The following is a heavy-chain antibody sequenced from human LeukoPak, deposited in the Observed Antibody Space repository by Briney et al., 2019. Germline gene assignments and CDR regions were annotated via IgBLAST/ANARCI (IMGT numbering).Heavy chain of an antibody. CDR2: IYYSGST. D-gene: IGHD3-9*01. J-gene: IGHJ2*01. CDR3: ARVPMPPLRYDILTGSHSYWHFDL. CDR1: DASFSGYY. Sequence: SETLSLTCTVYDASFSGYYWSWIRQPPGKGLEWIGYIYYSGSTNYNPSLKSRVTISVDTSKNQFSLKLSSVTAADTAVYYCARVPMPPLRYDILTGSHSYWHFDLWGRGTLVTVSS. V-gene: IGHV4-59*01.